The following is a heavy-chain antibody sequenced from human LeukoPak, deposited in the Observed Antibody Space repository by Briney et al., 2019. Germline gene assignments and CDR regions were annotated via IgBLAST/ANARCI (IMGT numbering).Heavy chain of an antibody. Sequence: SETLSLTCTVSGGSISSYYWSWIRQPPGKGLEWIGYVYYSGTTYYNPSLKSRVTISLYTSKNQFSLKLGSVTAADTAVYYCARAVGAVATAYWYFDLWGRGTLVTVSS. CDR3: ARAVGAVATAYWYFDL. J-gene: IGHJ2*01. CDR2: VYYSGTT. V-gene: IGHV4-59*01. D-gene: IGHD6-19*01. CDR1: GGSISSYY.